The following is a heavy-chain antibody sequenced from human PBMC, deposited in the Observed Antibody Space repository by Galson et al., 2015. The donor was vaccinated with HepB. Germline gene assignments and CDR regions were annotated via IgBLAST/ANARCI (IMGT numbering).Heavy chain of an antibody. V-gene: IGHV1-69*10. CDR2: IIPILGIA. Sequence: SVKVSCKASGGTFSSFAINWVRQAPGQGLEWMGGIIPILGIANYAQKFQGRVTITADKSTSTSYMELSSLRSEDTAVYYCARDLVRTLVVAATPEDYWGQGTLVTVSS. CDR1: GGTFSSFA. D-gene: IGHD2-15*01. J-gene: IGHJ4*02. CDR3: ARDLVRTLVVAATPEDY.